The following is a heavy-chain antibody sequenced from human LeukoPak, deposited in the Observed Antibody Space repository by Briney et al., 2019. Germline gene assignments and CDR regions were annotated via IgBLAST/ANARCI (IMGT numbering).Heavy chain of an antibody. V-gene: IGHV3-7*01. CDR1: GFTFTYYW. D-gene: IGHD3-10*01. J-gene: IGHJ4*02. Sequence: GGSLRLSCAASGFTFTYYWMSWVRQAPGKGLEWVANIKPDGSEKYYADSVKGRFTISRDNAKNSLYLQMNSLRAEDTAVYYCATQSYGLFEYWGQGTLVTFSS. CDR3: ATQSYGLFEY. CDR2: IKPDGSEK.